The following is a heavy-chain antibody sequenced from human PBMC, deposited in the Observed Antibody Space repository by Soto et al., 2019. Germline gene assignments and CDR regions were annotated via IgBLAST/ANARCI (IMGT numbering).Heavy chain of an antibody. J-gene: IGHJ4*02. CDR1: GFTFSGSA. CDR2: IRSEANSYAT. D-gene: IGHD6-13*01. V-gene: IGHV3-73*01. Sequence: EVQLVESGGGLVQPGGSLKLSCAASGFTFSGSAMHWVRQASGKGLEWVGRIRSEANSYATAYAASVKGRFTISRDDSKNTTYLQMNSLKTEDTAVYYCRSSWALDYWGQGTLVTVSS. CDR3: RSSWALDY.